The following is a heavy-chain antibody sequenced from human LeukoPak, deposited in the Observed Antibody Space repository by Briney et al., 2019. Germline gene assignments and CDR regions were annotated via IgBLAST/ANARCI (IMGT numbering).Heavy chain of an antibody. D-gene: IGHD7-27*01. Sequence: PGGSLRLSCAASGFTFSSYEMNWVRQAPGKGLEWVSYISSSGSTIYYADSVKGRFTISRDNAKNSLYLQMNSLRAEDTAVYYCARDLGCDWVGMDVWGQGTTVTVSS. J-gene: IGHJ6*02. CDR2: ISSSGSTI. CDR3: ARDLGCDWVGMDV. CDR1: GFTFSSYE. V-gene: IGHV3-48*03.